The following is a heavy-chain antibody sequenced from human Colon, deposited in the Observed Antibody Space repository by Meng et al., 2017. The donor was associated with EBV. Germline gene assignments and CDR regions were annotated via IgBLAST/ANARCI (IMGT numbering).Heavy chain of an antibody. Sequence: QVRLQESGPGLVKPSQTRSLPCTVSGGSVSSGGYYWTWIRQHPGKGLEWFGHIYYSGSTFYNPSLKRRVIISIDTSKNQFSLNLRFVTAADTAVYYCARVSSGWDYFDYWGQGTLVTVSS. CDR2: IYYSGST. CDR1: GGSVSSGGYY. CDR3: ARVSSGWDYFDY. D-gene: IGHD6-19*01. V-gene: IGHV4-31*03. J-gene: IGHJ4*02.